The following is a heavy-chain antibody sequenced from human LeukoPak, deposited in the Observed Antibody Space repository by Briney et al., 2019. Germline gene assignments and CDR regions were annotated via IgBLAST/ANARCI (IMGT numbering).Heavy chain of an antibody. D-gene: IGHD3-22*01. CDR1: GYSFSNYW. J-gene: IGHJ4*02. V-gene: IGHV5-51*01. CDR3: ASTLSGYYDSSGQGSFDF. Sequence: HEESLKISCKGSGYSFSNYWIGWVRQMPGKGLEWMGIIYPGDSDTRYSPSFQGQVTISADKSISTAYLQWSSLKASDTAIYYCASTLSGYYDSSGQGSFDFWGQGTLVTVSS. CDR2: IYPGDSDT.